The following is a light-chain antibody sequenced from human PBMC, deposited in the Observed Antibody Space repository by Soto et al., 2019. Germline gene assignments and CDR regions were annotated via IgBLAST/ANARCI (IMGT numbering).Light chain of an antibody. J-gene: IGKJ1*01. V-gene: IGKV1-16*01. CDR2: ASS. CDR1: QDIGSS. CDR3: QQYNSYPRT. Sequence: DIQMTQSPSSLSVSVGDRVTITCRASQDIGSSLGWFQQKPEKAPKSLIYASSTLQVGVPSRFSSSGSGTDFILTISSLQPEDFATYYCQQYNSYPRTFGQGTKVEIK.